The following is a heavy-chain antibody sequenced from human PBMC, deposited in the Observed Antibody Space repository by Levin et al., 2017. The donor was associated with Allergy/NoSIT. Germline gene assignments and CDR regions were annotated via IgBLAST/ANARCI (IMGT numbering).Heavy chain of an antibody. CDR3: ASIVGASWFDP. J-gene: IGHJ5*02. CDR1: GVSISSGGYS. V-gene: IGHV4-30-2*01. D-gene: IGHD1-26*01. CDR2: IYHSGGT. Sequence: MPSETLSLTCAVSGVSISSGGYSWSWIRQAPGKGLEWIGYIYHSGGTYYNPSLKSRVTISLDRSKNQFSLNVNSVTAAGTAVYYCASIVGASWFDPWGQGSLVTVSS.